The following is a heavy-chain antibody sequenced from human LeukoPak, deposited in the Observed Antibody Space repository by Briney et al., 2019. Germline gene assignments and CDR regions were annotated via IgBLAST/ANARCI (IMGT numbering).Heavy chain of an antibody. J-gene: IGHJ5*02. Sequence: SETLSLTCAVYGGSFSGYYWSWIRQPPGKGLEWIGEINHSGSTTYNPSLKSRVTMSVDTSKNQFSLKLRSVTAADTAVYYCARVAITYYDILTGYNNWFDPWGQGTLVTVSS. CDR3: ARVAITYYDILTGYNNWFDP. CDR1: GGSFSGYY. CDR2: INHSGST. D-gene: IGHD3-9*01. V-gene: IGHV4-34*01.